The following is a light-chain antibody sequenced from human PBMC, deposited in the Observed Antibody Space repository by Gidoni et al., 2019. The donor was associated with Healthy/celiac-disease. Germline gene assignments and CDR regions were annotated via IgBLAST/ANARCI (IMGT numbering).Light chain of an antibody. CDR1: QSISSY. CDR2: AAS. J-gene: IGKJ3*01. V-gene: IGKV1-39*01. Sequence: DIQMTQSPSSLSASVGDRVTITCRASQSISSYLNWYQQKPGKAPKLLIYAASSLQSGVPSRFRGSGSGTDFTLTISSLQPEDFATYYCQQSYRPLTFGPGTKVDIK. CDR3: QQSYRPLT.